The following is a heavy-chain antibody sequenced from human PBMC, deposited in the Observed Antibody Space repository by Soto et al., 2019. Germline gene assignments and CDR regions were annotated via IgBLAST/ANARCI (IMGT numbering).Heavy chain of an antibody. Sequence: QLGGSLRLSCAASGFNFSSYGMHWVRQAPGKGLEWVAVIWDDGSNKYYADSVKGRFTISRDNSKNTLYLQMNSLRAEDTAVYYCARVSWGSYYYYYMDVWGKGTTVTVSS. CDR1: GFNFSSYG. CDR3: ARVSWGSYYYYYMDV. CDR2: IWDDGSNK. V-gene: IGHV3-33*01. J-gene: IGHJ6*03. D-gene: IGHD3-16*01.